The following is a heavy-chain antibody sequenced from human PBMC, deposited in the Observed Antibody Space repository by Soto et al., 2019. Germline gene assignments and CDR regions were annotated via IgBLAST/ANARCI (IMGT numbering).Heavy chain of an antibody. CDR1: GYSFTSYW. J-gene: IGHJ6*02. Sequence: GESLKISCKGSGYSFTSYWNGWVRQMPGKGLEWMGIIYPGDSDTRYSPSFQGQVTISADKSISTAYLQWSSLQASDTAMYYCAGLPYYVLVPAATNFHYGMDVWGRGTRVTVSS. CDR2: IYPGDSDT. CDR3: AGLPYYVLVPAATNFHYGMDV. V-gene: IGHV5-51*01. D-gene: IGHD2-2*01.